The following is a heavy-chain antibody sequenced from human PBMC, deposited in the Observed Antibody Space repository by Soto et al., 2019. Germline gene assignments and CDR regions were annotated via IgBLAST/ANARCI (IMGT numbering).Heavy chain of an antibody. D-gene: IGHD6-13*01. CDR1: GFTFSSYG. J-gene: IGHJ3*02. Sequence: QVQLVESGGGVVQPGRSLRLSCAASGFTFSSYGMHWVRQAPGKGLEWVAVIWYDGTNKYYVDSVKGRFTISKDNSKNTLYLQMNSLRAEDTAIYYCARDIGEQTSRWTEAFYIWCQGTMVTVSS. V-gene: IGHV3-33*01. CDR2: IWYDGTNK. CDR3: ARDIGEQTSRWTEAFYI.